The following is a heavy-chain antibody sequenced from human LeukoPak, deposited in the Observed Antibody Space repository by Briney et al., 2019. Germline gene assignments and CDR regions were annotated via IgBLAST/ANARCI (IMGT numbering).Heavy chain of an antibody. J-gene: IGHJ5*02. CDR3: AKISGVGSGSYYWFDP. V-gene: IGHV3-66*01. Sequence: PGGSLRLSCAASGFTVDTTYMTWVRQAPGKGLEWVSILYSGGTTYYADSVKGRFTISRDNSKNTLYLQMNSLRAEDTAVYYCAKISGVGSGSYYWFDPWGQGTLVTVSS. CDR2: LYSGGTT. D-gene: IGHD3-10*01. CDR1: GFTVDTTY.